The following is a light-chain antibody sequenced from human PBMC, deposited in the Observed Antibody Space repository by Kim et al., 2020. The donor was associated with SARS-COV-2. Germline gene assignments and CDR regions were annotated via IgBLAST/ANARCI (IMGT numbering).Light chain of an antibody. Sequence: SYELTQPPSVFVSPGQTASITCSGDKLGDKYACWYQQKPGQSPVLVIYQDNKRPSGIPERFSGSNSGNTATLTISGTQAMDEADYYCQAWDSSTGVFGGGTKLTVL. CDR3: QAWDSSTGV. CDR2: QDN. J-gene: IGLJ3*02. CDR1: KLGDKY. V-gene: IGLV3-1*01.